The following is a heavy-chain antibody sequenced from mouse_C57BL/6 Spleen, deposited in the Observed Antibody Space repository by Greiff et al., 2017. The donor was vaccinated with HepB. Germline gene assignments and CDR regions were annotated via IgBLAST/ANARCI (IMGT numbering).Heavy chain of an antibody. V-gene: IGHV1-82*01. CDR3: ARDDYDEAFAY. CDR1: GYAFSSSW. J-gene: IGHJ3*01. Sequence: VQLQQSGPELVKPGASVKISCKASGYAFSSSWMNWVKQRPGKGLEWIGRIYPGDGDTNYNGKFKGKATLTADKSSSTAYMQRSSLTSEDSAVYFCARDDYDEAFAYWGQGTLVTVSA. D-gene: IGHD2-4*01. CDR2: IYPGDGDT.